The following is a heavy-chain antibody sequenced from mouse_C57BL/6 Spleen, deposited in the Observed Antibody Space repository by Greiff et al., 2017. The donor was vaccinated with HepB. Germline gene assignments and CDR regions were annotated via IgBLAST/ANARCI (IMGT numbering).Heavy chain of an antibody. CDR1: GYTFTDYY. Sequence: EVQLQQSGPELVKPGASVKISCKASGYTFTDYYMNWVKQSHGKSLEWIGDINPNNGGTSYNQKFKGKATLTVDKSSSTAYMELRSLTSEDSAVYYCARVQLTDYFDYWGQGTTLTVSS. D-gene: IGHD3-2*02. CDR2: INPNNGGT. CDR3: ARVQLTDYFDY. V-gene: IGHV1-26*01. J-gene: IGHJ2*01.